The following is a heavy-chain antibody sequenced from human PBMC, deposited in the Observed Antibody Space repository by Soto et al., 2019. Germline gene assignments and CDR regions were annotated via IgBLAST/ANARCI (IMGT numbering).Heavy chain of an antibody. J-gene: IGHJ4*02. D-gene: IGHD3-10*01. Sequence: SETLSLTCAVYGGSFSGYYWSWIRQPPGKGLEWIGEINHSGSTNYNPSLKSRVTISVDTSKNQFSLKLSSVTAADTAVYYCARGQQTYYGSGSLTFDYWGQGTLVTVSS. CDR1: GGSFSGYY. V-gene: IGHV4-34*01. CDR3: ARGQQTYYGSGSLTFDY. CDR2: INHSGST.